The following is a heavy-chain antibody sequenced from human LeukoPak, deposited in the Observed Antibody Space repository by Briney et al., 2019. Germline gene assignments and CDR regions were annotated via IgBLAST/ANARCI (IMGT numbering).Heavy chain of an antibody. CDR2: IYHSGST. CDR3: ARGRGIGVVPAAYFDY. V-gene: IGHV4-30-2*01. D-gene: IGHD2-2*01. CDR1: GGSISSGGYS. J-gene: IGHJ4*02. Sequence: SETLSLTCAVSGGSISSGGYSWSWIRQPPGKGLEWIGYIYHSGSTYYNPSLKSRVTISVDRSKNQFSLKLSSVTAADTAVYYCARGRGIGVVPAAYFDYWGQGTLVTVSS.